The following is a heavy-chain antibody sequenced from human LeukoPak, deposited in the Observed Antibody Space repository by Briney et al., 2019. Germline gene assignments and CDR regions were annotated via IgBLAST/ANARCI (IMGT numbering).Heavy chain of an antibody. Sequence: ASVKVSCKASGYTFTGYYMHWVRQAPGQGLEWMGWINPNSGGTNYAQKFQGRVTMTRDTSISTAYMELSRLRSDDTAVYYCAGDLDIVVVVAATPGGWFDPWGQGTLVTVSS. J-gene: IGHJ5*02. CDR2: INPNSGGT. CDR1: GYTFTGYY. V-gene: IGHV1-2*02. D-gene: IGHD2-15*01. CDR3: AGDLDIVVVVAATPGGWFDP.